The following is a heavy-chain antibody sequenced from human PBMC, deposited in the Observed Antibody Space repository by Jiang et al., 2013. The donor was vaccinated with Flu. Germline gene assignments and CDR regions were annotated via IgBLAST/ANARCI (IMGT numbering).Heavy chain of an antibody. V-gene: IGHV4-59*01. Sequence: KGLEWIGYIYYMGAPTTTPPSKSRVTISVDTSKNQFSLKLSSVTAADTAVYYCASLPYRDSSGSGVVCAFDIWGQGTMVTVSS. CDR3: ASLPYRDSSGSGVVCAFDI. CDR2: IYYMGAP. D-gene: IGHD3-22*01. J-gene: IGHJ3*02.